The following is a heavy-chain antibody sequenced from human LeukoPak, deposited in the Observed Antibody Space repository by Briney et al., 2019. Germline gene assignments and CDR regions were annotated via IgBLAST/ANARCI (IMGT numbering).Heavy chain of an antibody. CDR3: AKSLTIRVGDYMDV. D-gene: IGHD3-10*01. CDR2: ISGTGSAT. Sequence: GGSLRLSCAASGFTFSSYAMSWVRQAPGKGLEWVSVISGTGSATYYADSVKGRFTISRDNSKNTLYLQMNSLRAEDTAVYYCAKSLTIRVGDYMDVWGKGTTVTVSS. J-gene: IGHJ6*03. V-gene: IGHV3-23*01. CDR1: GFTFSSYA.